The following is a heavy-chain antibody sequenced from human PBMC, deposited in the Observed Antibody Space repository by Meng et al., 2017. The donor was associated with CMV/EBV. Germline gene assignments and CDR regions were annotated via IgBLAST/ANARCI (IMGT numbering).Heavy chain of an antibody. J-gene: IGHJ4*02. CDR3: AKDRLNLFTEYQLPATHFGY. Sequence: GESLKISCAASGFTFSSYAMSWVRQAPGKGLEWVSAISGSGGSTYYADSVKGRFTISRDNSKNTLYLQMNSLRAEDTAVYYCAKDRLNLFTEYQLPATHFGYWGQGTLVTVSS. V-gene: IGHV3-23*01. D-gene: IGHD2-2*01. CDR2: ISGSGGST. CDR1: GFTFSSYA.